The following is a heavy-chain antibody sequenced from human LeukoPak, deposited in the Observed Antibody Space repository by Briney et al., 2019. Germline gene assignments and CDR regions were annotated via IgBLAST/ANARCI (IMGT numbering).Heavy chain of an antibody. Sequence: ASVKVSCKASGYTFTGYYMHWVRQAPGQGLEWMGWINPNSGGTNYAQKFQGRVTMTRDTSISTAYMELSRLRSDDTAAYYCARVRLELLPWDFGYWGQGTLVTVSS. CDR1: GYTFTGYY. D-gene: IGHD1-7*01. J-gene: IGHJ4*02. V-gene: IGHV1-2*02. CDR3: ARVRLELLPWDFGY. CDR2: INPNSGGT.